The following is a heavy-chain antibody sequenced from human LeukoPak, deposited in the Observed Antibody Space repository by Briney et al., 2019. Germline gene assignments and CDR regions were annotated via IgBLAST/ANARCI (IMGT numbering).Heavy chain of an antibody. CDR1: GGYFSGYY. CDR3: ARGVDIVVVVARGLNWFDP. V-gene: IGHV4-34*01. CDR2: INHSGST. Sequence: SETLSLTCAVYGGYFSGYYWSWIRQPPGKGLEWIGEINHSGSTNYNPSLKSRVTISVDTSKNQFSLKLSSVTAADTAVYYCARGVDIVVVVARGLNWFDPWGQGTLVTVSS. D-gene: IGHD2-15*01. J-gene: IGHJ5*02.